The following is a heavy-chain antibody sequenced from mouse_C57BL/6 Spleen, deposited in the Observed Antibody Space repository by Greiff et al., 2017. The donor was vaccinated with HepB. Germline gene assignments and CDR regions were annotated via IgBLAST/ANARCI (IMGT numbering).Heavy chain of an antibody. V-gene: IGHV1-59*01. D-gene: IGHD1-1*02. J-gene: IGHJ3*01. Sequence: VQLQQPGAELVRPGTSVKLSCKASGYTFTSYWMHWVKQRPGQGLEWIGVIDPSDSYTNYNQKFKGKATLTVDTSSSTAYMQLSSLTSEDSAVYYCARSWGSPLAYWGQGTLVTVSA. CDR2: IDPSDSYT. CDR3: ARSWGSPLAY. CDR1: GYTFTSYW.